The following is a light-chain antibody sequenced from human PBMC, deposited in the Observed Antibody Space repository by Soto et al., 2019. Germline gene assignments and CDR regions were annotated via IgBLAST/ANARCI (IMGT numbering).Light chain of an antibody. V-gene: IGKV3-11*01. CDR3: QQRNSWPPGFS. Sequence: EIVLTQSPATLSLSPGDRATLSCRASQSVRNYLAWYQQKPGQAPRLLIYDASSRAIGIPARFSGSGSGTDVTLTISSLEPEDFAVYYCQQRNSWPPGFSFGQGTKVESK. CDR1: QSVRNY. J-gene: IGKJ2*01. CDR2: DAS.